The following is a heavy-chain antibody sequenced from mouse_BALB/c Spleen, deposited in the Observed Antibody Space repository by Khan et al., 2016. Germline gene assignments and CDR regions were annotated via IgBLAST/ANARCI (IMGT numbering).Heavy chain of an antibody. CDR1: GYTFTSYW. D-gene: IGHD2-4*01. CDR3: TRGESTMIRGFAY. CDR2: IFPSDSYT. Sequence: QVQLQQSGAELVRPGASVKLSCKASGYTFTSYWINWMKQRPGQGLEWIGNIFPSDSYTNYNQKFKDKATLTVDKSSSTAYMQLSSPTSEDSAIYYCTRGESTMIRGFAYWGQGTLVTVSA. J-gene: IGHJ3*01. V-gene: IGHV1-69*02.